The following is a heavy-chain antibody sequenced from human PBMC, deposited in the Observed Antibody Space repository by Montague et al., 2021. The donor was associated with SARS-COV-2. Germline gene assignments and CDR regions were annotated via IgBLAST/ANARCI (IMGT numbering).Heavy chain of an antibody. CDR2: FYSVGST. CDR3: ARETMTADAFDI. J-gene: IGHJ3*02. V-gene: IGHV4-59*02. CDR1: GASVGSSD. Sequence: SETLSLTCTVSGASVGSSDWGWIRQSPGKGLEWIGYFYSVGSTDYNPSLKSRATISRYTSKNQFSLKVRSVTAADTAVYYCARETMTADAFDIWGQGTMVTVSS. D-gene: IGHD1-14*01.